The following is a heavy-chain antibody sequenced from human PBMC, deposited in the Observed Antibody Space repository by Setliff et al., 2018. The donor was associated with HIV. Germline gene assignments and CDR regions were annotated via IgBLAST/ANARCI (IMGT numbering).Heavy chain of an antibody. CDR1: GYSFTNYW. CDR3: VRRDNLVVTLTYYFDS. Sequence: GESLKISCKGSGYSFTNYWIGWVRQMPGKGLEWMGIIFPGDSDTRYSPSFQGQVIISADKSISTAYLHLSSLKASDTAIYYCVRRDNLVVTLTYYFDSWGQGTLVTVSS. V-gene: IGHV5-51*01. D-gene: IGHD2-21*02. CDR2: IFPGDSDT. J-gene: IGHJ4*02.